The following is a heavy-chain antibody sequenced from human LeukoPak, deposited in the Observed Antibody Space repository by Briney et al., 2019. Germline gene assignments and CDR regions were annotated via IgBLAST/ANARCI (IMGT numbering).Heavy chain of an antibody. Sequence: PGGSLRLSCAASGFTFSNYWMSWVRQAPGKGLEWVANIKQDGSEKYYVDSVKGRFTISRDNAKNSLYLQMSSLRAEDTAIYYCAKDRTVGASYWYFDLWGRGTLVTVSS. V-gene: IGHV3-7*03. CDR2: IKQDGSEK. J-gene: IGHJ2*01. D-gene: IGHD1-26*01. CDR1: GFTFSNYW. CDR3: AKDRTVGASYWYFDL.